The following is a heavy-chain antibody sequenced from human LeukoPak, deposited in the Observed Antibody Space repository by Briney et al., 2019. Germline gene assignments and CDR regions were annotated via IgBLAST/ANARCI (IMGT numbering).Heavy chain of an antibody. CDR1: GGSFSGYY. CDR2: INHSGST. V-gene: IGHV4-34*01. D-gene: IGHD2-21*02. J-gene: IGHJ3*02. CDR3: ARRDLAYCGGDCYHDAFDI. Sequence: SETLSLTCAVYGGSFSGYYWSWIRQPPGKGLEWIGEINHSGSTNYNPSLKSRVTISVDTSKNQFSLKLSSVTAADTAVYYCARRDLAYCGGDCYHDAFDIWGQGTMVTVSS.